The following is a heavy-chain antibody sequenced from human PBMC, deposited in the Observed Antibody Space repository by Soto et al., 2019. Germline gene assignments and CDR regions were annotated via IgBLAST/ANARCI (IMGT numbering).Heavy chain of an antibody. V-gene: IGHV1-8*01. J-gene: IGHJ3*02. Sequence: QVQLVQSGAEVKKPGASVKVSCKASGYTFTSYDINWVRQATGQGLEWVGWMNPNSGNTGYAQKFQGRVTMTRYTCISTAYMGLSSLRSEDTAVYYCARVLPVDIAVAGISAFDIWGPGTMVPVSS. D-gene: IGHD6-19*01. CDR1: GYTFTSYD. CDR3: ARVLPVDIAVAGISAFDI. CDR2: MNPNSGNT.